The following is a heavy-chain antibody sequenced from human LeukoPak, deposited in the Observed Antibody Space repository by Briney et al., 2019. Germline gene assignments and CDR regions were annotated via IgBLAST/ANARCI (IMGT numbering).Heavy chain of an antibody. Sequence: GGSLRLSCAASGFTFSSYAMSWVRQAPGKGLEWVSSISSSSSYIYYADSVKGRFTVSRDNSKNTLYLQMNSLRAEDTAVYYCARGAAKTYYYDSSGLYYFDYWGQGTLVTVSS. CDR3: ARGAAKTYYYDSSGLYYFDY. D-gene: IGHD3-22*01. CDR1: GFTFSSYA. V-gene: IGHV3-21*01. J-gene: IGHJ4*02. CDR2: ISSSSSYI.